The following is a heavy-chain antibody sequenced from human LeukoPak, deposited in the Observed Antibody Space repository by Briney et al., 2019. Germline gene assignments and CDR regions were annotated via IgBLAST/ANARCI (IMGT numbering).Heavy chain of an antibody. CDR1: GYTFTGYY. J-gene: IGHJ4*02. CDR2: INPNSGGT. Sequence: AAVKVSCKASGYTFTGYYMHWVRQAPGQGLEWMGWINPNSGGTNYAQKFQGRVTMTRDTSISTAYMELSRLRSDDKAVYYCARADATSCYTDWGQGTLVTVSS. D-gene: IGHD2-2*02. CDR3: ARADATSCYTD. V-gene: IGHV1-2*02.